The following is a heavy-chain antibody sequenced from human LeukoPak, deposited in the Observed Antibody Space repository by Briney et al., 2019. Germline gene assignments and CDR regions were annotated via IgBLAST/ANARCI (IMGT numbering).Heavy chain of an antibody. Sequence: QSGGSLRLSCAASGFTFSSYEMNWVRQAPGKGLEWVSYISSSGRTTYYADSVKGRFTISRDNSKNTLYLQMNSLRAEDTAVYYCAKLAVIGSPRNDYWGQGTLVTVSS. D-gene: IGHD3-22*01. V-gene: IGHV3-48*03. CDR1: GFTFSSYE. CDR2: ISSSGRTT. J-gene: IGHJ4*02. CDR3: AKLAVIGSPRNDY.